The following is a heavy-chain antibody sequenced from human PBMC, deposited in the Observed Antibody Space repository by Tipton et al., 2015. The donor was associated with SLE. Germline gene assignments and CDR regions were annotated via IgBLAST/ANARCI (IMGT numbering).Heavy chain of an antibody. D-gene: IGHD2-2*01. J-gene: IGHJ6*03. CDR1: GGSISSYY. CDR2: ISYTGST. Sequence: TLSLTCTVSGGSISSYYWSWIRQSPGKGLEWIGYISYTGSTNCNPSLKSRVTISLDTSKNQFSLRLSSVTAADTAVYYCARDFVVVPAAIGAYYYYMDVWGKGTTVTVSS. CDR3: ARDFVVVPAAIGAYYYYMDV. V-gene: IGHV4-59*01.